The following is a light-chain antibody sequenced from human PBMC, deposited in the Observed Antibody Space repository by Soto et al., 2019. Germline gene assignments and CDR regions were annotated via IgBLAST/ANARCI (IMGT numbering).Light chain of an antibody. V-gene: IGKV1-5*01. CDR1: QSISSW. Sequence: DIQMTQSPSTLSASVGDRVTITCRASQSISSWLAWYQQKPGKAPKLLLYDASSVESGVPSRFSGSGSGTEFTLTISSQQRDDFATYYCQQYNSYWTSGQGTKVEI. CDR3: QQYNSYWT. CDR2: DAS. J-gene: IGKJ1*01.